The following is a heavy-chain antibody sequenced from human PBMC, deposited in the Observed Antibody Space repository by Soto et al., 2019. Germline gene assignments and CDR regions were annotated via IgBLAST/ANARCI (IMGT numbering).Heavy chain of an antibody. CDR1: GFSLTNTRMG. V-gene: IGHV2-26*01. Sequence: QVTLKESGPVLVKPTETLTLTCTVSGFSLTNTRMGVSWIRQPPGKALEWLAHIFSNDEKSYSTFLKSRLTISKDTSKSQVVLTMTDVVPVDTATYYCARGIKSYSYGMDVWGQGTTVSVSS. D-gene: IGHD5-12*01. J-gene: IGHJ6*02. CDR2: IFSNDEK. CDR3: ARGIKSYSYGMDV.